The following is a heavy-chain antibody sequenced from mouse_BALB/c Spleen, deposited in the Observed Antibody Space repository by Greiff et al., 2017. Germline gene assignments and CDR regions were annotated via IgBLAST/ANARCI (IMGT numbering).Heavy chain of an antibody. CDR1: GFDFSRYW. V-gene: IGHV4-1*02. CDR2: INPDSSTI. Sequence: EVKLQESGGGLVQPGGSLKLSCAASGFDFSRYWMSWVRQAPGKGLEWIGEINPDSSTINYTPSLKDKFIISRDNAKNTLYLQMSKVRSEDTALYYCARGGLANWDPIFDYWGQGTTLTVSS. D-gene: IGHD4-1*01. CDR3: ARGGLANWDPIFDY. J-gene: IGHJ2*01.